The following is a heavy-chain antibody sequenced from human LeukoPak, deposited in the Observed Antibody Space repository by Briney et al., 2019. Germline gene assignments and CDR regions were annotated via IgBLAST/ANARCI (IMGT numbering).Heavy chain of an antibody. D-gene: IGHD4-17*01. Sequence: KPSQTLSLTCTVSGGSISSYYWTWIRQPAGKGLEWIGRMYTGGSTNYNPSLKSRVTMSVDTSKNQFSLKLTSVTAADTAVYYCARGTVTTSLNNWGQGTLVTVSS. CDR1: GGSISSYY. V-gene: IGHV4-4*07. CDR2: MYTGGST. CDR3: ARGTVTTSLNN. J-gene: IGHJ4*02.